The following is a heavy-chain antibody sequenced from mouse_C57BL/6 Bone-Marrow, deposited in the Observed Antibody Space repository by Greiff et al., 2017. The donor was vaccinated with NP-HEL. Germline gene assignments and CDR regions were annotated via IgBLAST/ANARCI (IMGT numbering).Heavy chain of an antibody. D-gene: IGHD1-1*01. CDR3: AKKATVVAPYWYFDV. CDR1: GFSLTSYG. J-gene: IGHJ1*03. V-gene: IGHV2-5*01. CDR2: IWRGGST. Sequence: VQLQQSGPGLVQPSQSLSITCTVSGFSLTSYGVHWVRQSPGKGLEWLGVIWRGGSTDYNAAFMSRLSITKDNSKSQVFFKMNSLQADDTAIYYCAKKATVVAPYWYFDVWGTGTTVTVSS.